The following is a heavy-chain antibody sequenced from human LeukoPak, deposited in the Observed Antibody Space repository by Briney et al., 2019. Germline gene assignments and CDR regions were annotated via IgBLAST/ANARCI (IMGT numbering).Heavy chain of an antibody. V-gene: IGHV1-8*01. J-gene: IGHJ3*01. D-gene: IGHD3-10*01. CDR3: ARVSPYYYGPGRFGF. Sequence: ASVKVSCKASGYTFTSYDINWVRQATGQGLEWMGWMNPNSGNTGYAQKFQGRVTMTRNTSISTAYMELSSLRSEDTAVYYCARVSPYYYGPGRFGFSGQGTMVTVSS. CDR1: GYTFTSYD. CDR2: MNPNSGNT.